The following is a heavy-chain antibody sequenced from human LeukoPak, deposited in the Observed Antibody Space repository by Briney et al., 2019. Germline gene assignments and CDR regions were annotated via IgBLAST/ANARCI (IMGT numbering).Heavy chain of an antibody. Sequence: GGSLRLSCAASGFTFDDYAMHWVRQAPGKGLEWVSGISWNSGSIGYADSVKGRFTISRDNAKNSLYLQMNSLRAEDTALYYCAEGTLGFLEWSGYNYWGQGTLVTVSS. CDR2: ISWNSGSI. V-gene: IGHV3-9*01. CDR1: GFTFDDYA. J-gene: IGHJ4*02. CDR3: AEGTLGFLEWSGYNY. D-gene: IGHD3-3*01.